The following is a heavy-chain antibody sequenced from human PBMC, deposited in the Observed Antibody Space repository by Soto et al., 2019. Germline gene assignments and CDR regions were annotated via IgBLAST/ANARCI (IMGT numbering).Heavy chain of an antibody. V-gene: IGHV3-73*01. CDR1: GFTFSGST. CDR2: IRSKANSYAT. J-gene: IGHJ4*02. CDR3: TRGQWLAGLDY. Sequence: LRLSYAASGFTFSGSTMHWVRQACWKGVEWVGRIRSKANSYATAYAASVKGRFTISRDDSKNTAYLQMNSLKTEDTAVYYCTRGQWLAGLDYWGQGTLVTVSS. D-gene: IGHD6-19*01.